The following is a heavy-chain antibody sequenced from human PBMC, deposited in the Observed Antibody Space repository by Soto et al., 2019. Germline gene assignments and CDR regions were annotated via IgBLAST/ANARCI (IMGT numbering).Heavy chain of an antibody. CDR3: AVVEMATIFHFDY. D-gene: IGHD5-12*01. CDR2: IIPILGIA. J-gene: IGHJ4*02. CDR1: GGTFSSYT. Sequence: SVKVSCKASGGTFSSYTISWVRQAPGQGLEWMGRIIPILGIANYAQKFQGRVTITADKSTSTAYMELSSLRSEDTAVYYCAVVEMATIFHFDYWGQGTLVTVS. V-gene: IGHV1-69*02.